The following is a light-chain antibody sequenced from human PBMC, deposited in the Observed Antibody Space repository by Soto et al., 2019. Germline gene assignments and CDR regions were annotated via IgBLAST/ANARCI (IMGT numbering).Light chain of an antibody. CDR3: CSHSSSITWM. CDR2: DVT. CDR1: SSDVGGYNY. J-gene: IGLJ3*02. V-gene: IGLV2-11*01. Sequence: QSVLTQPRSVSGSPGQSVTISCTGTSSDVGGYNYVSWYQQHPGKAPELMIYDVTNRLSGVSDRFSGSKSGNTASLTISGLQAEDEAVYYCCSHSSSITWMFGGGTKLTVL.